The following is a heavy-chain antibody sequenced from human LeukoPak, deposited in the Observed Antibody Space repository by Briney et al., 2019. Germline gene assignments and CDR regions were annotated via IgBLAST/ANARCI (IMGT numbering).Heavy chain of an antibody. CDR1: GYTFTSYD. CDR3: ARGAGFYDSSGYYLLAAMAFDI. V-gene: IGHV1-8*01. D-gene: IGHD3-22*01. Sequence: ASVKVSCKASGYTFTSYDINWVRQATGQGLEWMGWMNPNSGNTGYAQKFQGRVTMTRNTSISTAYMELSSLRSEDTAVYYCARGAGFYDSSGYYLLAAMAFDIWGQGTMVTVSS. CDR2: MNPNSGNT. J-gene: IGHJ3*02.